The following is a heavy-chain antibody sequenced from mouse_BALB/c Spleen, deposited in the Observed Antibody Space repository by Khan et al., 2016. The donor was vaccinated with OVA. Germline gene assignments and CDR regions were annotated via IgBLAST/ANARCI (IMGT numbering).Heavy chain of an antibody. D-gene: IGHD2-14*01. CDR2: INPRSSYT. J-gene: IGHJ4*01. Sequence: QVRLQQSGAELARPGASVKMSCKASGYTFTGNTMHWVKQRPGQGLEWIGYINPRSSYTNYNQKFKDKATLTADKSSSTAYMQLSSLTSEDSAVYYCARRTTGYAMDYWGQGTSVTVSS. CDR3: ARRTTGYAMDY. V-gene: IGHV1-4*01. CDR1: GYTFTGNT.